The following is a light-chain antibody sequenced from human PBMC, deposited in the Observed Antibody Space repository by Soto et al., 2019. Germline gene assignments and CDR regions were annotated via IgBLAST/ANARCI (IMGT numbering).Light chain of an antibody. CDR2: KAS. CDR3: QEYNTDSKT. V-gene: IGKV1-5*03. J-gene: IGKJ1*01. Sequence: DIQMTQSPSALSASVGDTVTITCRASQSLSRWLAWYQQKPGKAPKLLIYKASTLERGVPSRFSGSGSGTDFTLTISSLQPDDFATYYCQEYNTDSKTFGQGTKVEVK. CDR1: QSLSRW.